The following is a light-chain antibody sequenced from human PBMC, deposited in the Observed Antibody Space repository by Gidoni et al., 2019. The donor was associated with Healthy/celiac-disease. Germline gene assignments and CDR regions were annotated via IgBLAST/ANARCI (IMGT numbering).Light chain of an antibody. V-gene: IGKV3-11*01. J-gene: IGKJ3*01. CDR2: DAS. Sequence: EIALTQSPATLSLSPGERTTLSCRASQCVSSYLVWYQQKPGPAPRLLIDDASSRATGLPARFSGSGSGTDFTLTISSLEHEDFAVFYCQQRSNWPIFTFGPGTKVEIK. CDR1: QCVSSY. CDR3: QQRSNWPIFT.